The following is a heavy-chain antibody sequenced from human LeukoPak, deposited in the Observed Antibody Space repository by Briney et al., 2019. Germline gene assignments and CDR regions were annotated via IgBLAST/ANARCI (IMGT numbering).Heavy chain of an antibody. Sequence: PSETLSLTCTVSGGSISSSSYYWGWIRQPPGKGLEWIGSIYYSGSTYYNPSLKSRVTISVDTSKNQLSLKLSSVTAADTAVYYCARPNWNDLHFDYWGQGTLVTVSS. CDR2: IYYSGST. J-gene: IGHJ4*02. CDR1: GGSISSSSYY. CDR3: ARPNWNDLHFDY. V-gene: IGHV4-39*07. D-gene: IGHD1-1*01.